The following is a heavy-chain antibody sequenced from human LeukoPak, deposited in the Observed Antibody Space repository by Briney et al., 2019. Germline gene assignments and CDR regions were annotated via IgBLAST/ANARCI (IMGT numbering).Heavy chain of an antibody. CDR2: IYTSGST. V-gene: IGHV4-61*02. Sequence: SETLSPTCSVSGDSISSGSYYWSWIRQPAGKGLEWIGRIYTSGSTNYIPSLKSRLTISVDTSKNQFSLRLSSVTAADTAVYYCARDAWFGAGRTFDYWGQGTLVTVSS. J-gene: IGHJ4*02. D-gene: IGHD3-10*01. CDR1: GDSISSGSYY. CDR3: ARDAWFGAGRTFDY.